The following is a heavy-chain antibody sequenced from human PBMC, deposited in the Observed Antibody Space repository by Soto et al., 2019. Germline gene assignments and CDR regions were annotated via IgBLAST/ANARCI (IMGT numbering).Heavy chain of an antibody. CDR3: AKDGRGTGTSCSHCYGMDV. CDR2: ISYDGSKT. V-gene: IGHV3-30*18. J-gene: IGHJ6*02. Sequence: VGSLRLSCAASGFIFSDYGMHWVRQAPGKGLEWVALISYDGSKTYYADSVKGRFTISRDNSKNTLYLQMNSLRAEDTAVYYCAKDGRGTGTSCSHCYGMDVWGQGTTVTVSS. D-gene: IGHD2-2*01. CDR1: GFIFSDYG.